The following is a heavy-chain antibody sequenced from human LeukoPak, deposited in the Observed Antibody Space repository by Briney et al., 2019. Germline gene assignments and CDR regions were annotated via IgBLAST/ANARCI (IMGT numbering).Heavy chain of an antibody. V-gene: IGHV1-69*01. Sequence: GSSVKVSCKASGGTFSSYAISWVRQAPGQGPEWMGGIIPIFGTANYAQKFQGRVTITADESTSTAYMELSSLRSEDTAVYYCASNPQLLYYYMDVWGKGTTVTVSS. CDR1: GGTFSSYA. CDR3: ASNPQLLYYYMDV. J-gene: IGHJ6*03. CDR2: IIPIFGTA. D-gene: IGHD2-2*01.